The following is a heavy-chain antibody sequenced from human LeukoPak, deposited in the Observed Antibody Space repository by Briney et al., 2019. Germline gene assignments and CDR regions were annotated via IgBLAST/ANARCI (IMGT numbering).Heavy chain of an antibody. CDR1: GFTFSSYG. CDR3: AKGFEYSSSSVY. Sequence: GGSLRLSCAASGFTFSSYGMHWVRQAPGKGLEWVAFIRYDGSNKYYADSVKGRFTISRDNSKNTLCLQMNSLRAEDTAVYYCAKGFEYSSSSVYWGQGTLVTVSS. V-gene: IGHV3-30*02. CDR2: IRYDGSNK. J-gene: IGHJ4*02. D-gene: IGHD6-6*01.